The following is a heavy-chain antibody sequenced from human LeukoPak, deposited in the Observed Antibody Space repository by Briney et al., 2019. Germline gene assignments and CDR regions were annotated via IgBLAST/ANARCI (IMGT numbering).Heavy chain of an antibody. V-gene: IGHV1-2*02. D-gene: IGHD1-26*01. CDR3: ASVRDSGTYYAFDI. CDR2: INPNSRGT. CDR1: GDSFTGYY. Sequence: ASVKVSCKASGDSFTGYYMHWVRQAPGQGLEWMGWINPNSRGTKYPQKFEGRVTTTRDTSIKTAYMELSRLRSDDTAIYYCASVRDSGTYYAFDIWGQGTMVTVSS. J-gene: IGHJ3*02.